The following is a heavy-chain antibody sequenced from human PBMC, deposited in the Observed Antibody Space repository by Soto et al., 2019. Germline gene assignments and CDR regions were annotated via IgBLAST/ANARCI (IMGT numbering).Heavy chain of an antibody. D-gene: IGHD6-19*01. CDR2: ISDDGSNK. Sequence: GGSLRLSCAASGFTFSSFAMHWVRQAPGKGLEWGAVISDDGSNKYYADSVKVRFTISRDNSKNTLYLQMNSLRGEDTAVYYCARSYSSGWEFDYWGQGTQVTVSS. J-gene: IGHJ4*02. CDR1: GFTFSSFA. V-gene: IGHV3-30*04. CDR3: ARSYSSGWEFDY.